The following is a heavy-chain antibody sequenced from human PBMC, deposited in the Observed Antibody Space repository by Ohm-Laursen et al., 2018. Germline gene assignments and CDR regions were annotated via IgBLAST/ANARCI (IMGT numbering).Heavy chain of an antibody. CDR1: GFTFSSHG. CDR2: ISYDGNNK. V-gene: IGHV3-30*18. J-gene: IGHJ4*02. D-gene: IGHD2-21*02. Sequence: SPRLSCTASGFTFSSHGMHWVRQAPGKGLKWVAVISYDGNNKYYADSVKGRFTISRDNSKNTLYLQMNSLRAEDTAVYYCAKIGTAWYSDYWGQGTLVAVSS. CDR3: AKIGTAWYSDY.